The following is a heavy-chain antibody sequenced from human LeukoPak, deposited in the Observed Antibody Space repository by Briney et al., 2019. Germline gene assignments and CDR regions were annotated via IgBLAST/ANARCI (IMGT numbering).Heavy chain of an antibody. CDR2: ISYDGSNK. Sequence: GGSLRLSCAASGFTFSSYAMHRVRQAPGKGLEWVAVISYDGSNKYYADSVKGRFTISRDNSKNTLYLQMNSLRAEDTAVYYCARSGDYDSSGYPYFDYWGQGTLVTVSS. V-gene: IGHV3-30-3*01. CDR1: GFTFSSYA. J-gene: IGHJ4*02. D-gene: IGHD3-22*01. CDR3: ARSGDYDSSGYPYFDY.